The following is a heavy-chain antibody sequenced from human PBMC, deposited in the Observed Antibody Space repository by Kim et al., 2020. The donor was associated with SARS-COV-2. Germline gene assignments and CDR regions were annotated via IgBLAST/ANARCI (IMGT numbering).Heavy chain of an antibody. J-gene: IGHJ6*02. D-gene: IGHD2-2*01. CDR1: GGTFRG. CDR2: IIPLFGTI. V-gene: IGHV1-69*06. CDR3: GTGYCSSTTCHKGREGMDG. Sequence: SVKVSCKATGGTFRGISWVRLAPGQGLEWMGGIIPLFGTINYAQKFEGRVTITADKSTNTAYMELSSLRSDDTAVYYCGTGYCSSTTCHKGREGMDGWG.